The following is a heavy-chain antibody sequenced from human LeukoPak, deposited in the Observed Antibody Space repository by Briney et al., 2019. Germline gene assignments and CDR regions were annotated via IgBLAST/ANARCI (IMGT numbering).Heavy chain of an antibody. V-gene: IGHV4-34*01. J-gene: IGHJ1*01. Sequence: SETLSLTCAVYGGSFSGYYWSWIRQPPGKGLEWIGEINHSGSTNYNPSLKSRVTISVDTSKNQFSLKLSPVTAADTAVYYCARPRALYGDYRAFQHWGQGTLVTVSS. CDR1: GGSFSGYY. CDR2: INHSGST. D-gene: IGHD4-17*01. CDR3: ARPRALYGDYRAFQH.